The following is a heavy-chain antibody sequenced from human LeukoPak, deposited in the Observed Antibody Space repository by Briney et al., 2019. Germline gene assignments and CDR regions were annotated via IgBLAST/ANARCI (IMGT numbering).Heavy chain of an antibody. J-gene: IGHJ4*02. V-gene: IGHV4-4*07. CDR3: AGGYALHNFDY. Sequence: SETLSLTCTVSGGSISSYYWSWIWQPAGKGLEWIGRIYTSGSTNYNPSLKSRVTMSVDTSKNQFSLKLSSVTAADTAVYYCAGGYALHNFDYWGQGTLVTVSS. CDR1: GGSISSYY. CDR2: IYTSGST. D-gene: IGHD5-18*01.